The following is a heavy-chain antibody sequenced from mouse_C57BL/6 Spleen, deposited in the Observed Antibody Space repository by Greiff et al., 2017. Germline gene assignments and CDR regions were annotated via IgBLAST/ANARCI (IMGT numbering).Heavy chain of an antibody. V-gene: IGHV1-50*01. Sequence: QVQLQQPGAELVKPGASVKLSCKASGYTFTSYWMQWVKQRPGQGLEWIGEIDPSDSYTNYNQKFKGKATLTVDTYSSTAYMQLSSLTSEDSAVYYCARSYGSTDFDYWGQGTTLTVSS. CDR2: IDPSDSYT. CDR1: GYTFTSYW. D-gene: IGHD1-1*01. CDR3: ARSYGSTDFDY. J-gene: IGHJ2*01.